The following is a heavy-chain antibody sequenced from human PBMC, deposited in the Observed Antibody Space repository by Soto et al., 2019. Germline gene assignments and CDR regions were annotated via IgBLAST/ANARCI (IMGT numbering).Heavy chain of an antibody. V-gene: IGHV1-69*01. J-gene: IGHJ4*02. Sequence: QVQLVQSGDEVKKPGSSVKVSCQASGGTFSNHGITWVRQAPGQGLAWMGEIFPVFASVKYAQRFQGRVTITANESTSTAFLDLSKVRHDDTAMYYCARKRGMGATGAIAFDNWGQGTLVLVSS. D-gene: IGHD1-26*01. CDR2: IFPVFASV. CDR3: ARKRGMGATGAIAFDN. CDR1: GGTFSNHG.